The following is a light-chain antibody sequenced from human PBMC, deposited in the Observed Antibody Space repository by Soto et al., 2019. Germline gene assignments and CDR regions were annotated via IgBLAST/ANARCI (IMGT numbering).Light chain of an antibody. CDR2: GAS. V-gene: IGKV1-39*01. Sequence: IQLTQSPSSLSASVGDRVTITCRASQSISSYLNWYQQKPGKAPKLLIYGASSLQSGVPSRFSGSGSGTDFTLTIRSLQPEDFATYYCQDSSSTLNPFGQVTRLAI. J-gene: IGKJ5*01. CDR3: QDSSSTLNP. CDR1: QSISSY.